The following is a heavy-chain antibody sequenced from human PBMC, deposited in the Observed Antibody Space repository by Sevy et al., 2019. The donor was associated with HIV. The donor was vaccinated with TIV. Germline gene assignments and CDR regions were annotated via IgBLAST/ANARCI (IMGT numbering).Heavy chain of an antibody. CDR3: ARGVLGAAAGYDYMDI. D-gene: IGHD6-13*01. Sequence: GGSLRLSCAASGFSFSSSGMHWVRQAPGKGLEWVADIWYDGSKQYYEDSVKGRFTMSIDNSKKTVYLQMNSLRVEETAVYYCARGVLGAAAGYDYMDIWGKGTTVTVSS. CDR2: IWYDGSKQ. V-gene: IGHV3-33*01. J-gene: IGHJ6*03. CDR1: GFSFSSSG.